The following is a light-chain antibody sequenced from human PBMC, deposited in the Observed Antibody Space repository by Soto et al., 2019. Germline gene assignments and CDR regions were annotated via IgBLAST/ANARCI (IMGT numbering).Light chain of an antibody. CDR3: QQYHNWPIT. J-gene: IGKJ5*01. CDR1: QSVSSN. Sequence: EIVLTHSQATLSLSPCESATLSFRASQSVSSNLAWHQQKPGQAPRILMYDASTRATGISARFSGSGSGTEFTLTISSLQSEDFAVYYCQQYHNWPITFGQGTRLEIK. V-gene: IGKV3-15*01. CDR2: DAS.